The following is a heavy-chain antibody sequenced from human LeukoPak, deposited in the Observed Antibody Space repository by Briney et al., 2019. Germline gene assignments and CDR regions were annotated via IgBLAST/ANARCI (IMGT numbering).Heavy chain of an antibody. D-gene: IGHD3-22*01. V-gene: IGHV3-30*03. J-gene: IGHJ6*02. CDR3: ARDRSRYDSSGYYYYYGMDV. CDR2: ISYDGSNK. CDR1: GFTFSSYG. Sequence: GGSLRLSCAASGFTFSSYGMHWVRQAPGKGLEWVAVISYDGSNKYYADSVKGRFTISRDNSKNTLYLQMNSLRAEDTAEYYCARDRSRYDSSGYYYYYGMDVWGQGTTVTVSS.